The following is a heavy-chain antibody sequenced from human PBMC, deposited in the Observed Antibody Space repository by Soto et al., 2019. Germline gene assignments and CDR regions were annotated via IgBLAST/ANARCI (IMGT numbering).Heavy chain of an antibody. J-gene: IGHJ4*02. CDR3: AKVEVVIGNTSSRYDH. Sequence: GGSLRLSCAASGFNFHSYAMSWVRQAPGKGLEWVSVISNSGSDTYYADSVKGRFTISRDNSKKTVYLQMNSLRAEDTAMYYCAKVEVVIGNTSSRYDHWGQGTLVTVSS. CDR1: GFNFHSYA. D-gene: IGHD2-15*01. CDR2: ISNSGSDT. V-gene: IGHV3-23*01.